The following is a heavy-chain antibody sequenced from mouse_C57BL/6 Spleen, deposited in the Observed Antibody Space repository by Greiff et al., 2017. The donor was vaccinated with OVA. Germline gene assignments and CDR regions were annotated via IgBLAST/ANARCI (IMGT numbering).Heavy chain of an antibody. CDR1: GFSLTSYA. J-gene: IGHJ2*01. CDR2: IWTGGGT. Sequence: QVQLKQSGPGLVAPSQSLSITCTVSGFSLTSYAISWVRQPPGKGLEWLGVIWTGGGTNYNSALKSRLSISKDNSKSQVFLKMNSLQTDDTVRYYCARNWYYYGSSPYFDYWGQGTTLTVSS. V-gene: IGHV2-9-1*01. D-gene: IGHD1-1*01. CDR3: ARNWYYYGSSPYFDY.